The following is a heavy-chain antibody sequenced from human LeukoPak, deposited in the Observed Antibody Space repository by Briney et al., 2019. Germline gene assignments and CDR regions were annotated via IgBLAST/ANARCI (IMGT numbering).Heavy chain of an antibody. V-gene: IGHV5-51*01. CDR2: IYPGDSDT. D-gene: IGHD3-3*01. CDR1: GYSFTSYW. CDR3: ARRALVSGTYYDFWSGYLGAFDI. Sequence: GESLKISCKGSGYSFTSYWIGWVRQMPGKGLEWMGIIYPGDSDTRYSPSFQGQVTISADKSISTAYLQWSSLKASDTAMYYCARRALVSGTYYDFWSGYLGAFDIWGQGTMVTVSS. J-gene: IGHJ3*02.